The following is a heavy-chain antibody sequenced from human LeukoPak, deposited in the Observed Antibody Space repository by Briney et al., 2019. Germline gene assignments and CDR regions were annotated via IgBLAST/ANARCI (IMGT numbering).Heavy chain of an antibody. Sequence: GGSLRLSCAASGFTFSSYAMNWVRQAPGKGLEWVAVITYDGSNKYYADSVKGRFTISRDNSKNTLYLQMNSLRAEDTAVYSCARSLRYFDWLSDAFDIWGQGTRVTVSS. D-gene: IGHD3-9*01. CDR1: GFTFSSYA. J-gene: IGHJ3*02. CDR2: ITYDGSNK. V-gene: IGHV3-30-3*01. CDR3: ARSLRYFDWLSDAFDI.